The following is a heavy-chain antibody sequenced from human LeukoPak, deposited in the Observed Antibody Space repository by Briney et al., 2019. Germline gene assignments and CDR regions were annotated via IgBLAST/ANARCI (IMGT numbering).Heavy chain of an antibody. J-gene: IGHJ6*02. D-gene: IGHD3-9*01. Sequence: SETLSLTCTVSGGSISSYYWSWIRQPPGKGLEWIGYISYSGSTNYNPSLKSRVTISGDTSKNQFSLKLSSVTAADTAVYYCAMKDYDILTGYGMDVWGQGTTVTVSS. CDR2: ISYSGST. V-gene: IGHV4-59*01. CDR3: AMKDYDILTGYGMDV. CDR1: GGSISSYY.